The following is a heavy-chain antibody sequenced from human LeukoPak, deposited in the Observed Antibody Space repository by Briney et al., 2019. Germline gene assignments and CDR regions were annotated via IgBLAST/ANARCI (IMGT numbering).Heavy chain of an antibody. CDR2: IYYSGGT. V-gene: IGHV4-59*01. J-gene: IGHJ4*02. CDR3: ARGHYYDSSGYAELDY. D-gene: IGHD3-22*01. Sequence: PSETLSLTCTVSGGSISSYYWSWIRQPPGKGLEWIGYIYYSGGTNYNPSLKSRVTISVDTSKNQFSLKLSSVTAADTAVYYCARGHYYDSSGYAELDYWGQGTLVTVSS. CDR1: GGSISSYY.